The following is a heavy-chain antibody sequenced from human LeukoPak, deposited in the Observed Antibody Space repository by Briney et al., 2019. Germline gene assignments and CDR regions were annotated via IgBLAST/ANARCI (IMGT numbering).Heavy chain of an antibody. D-gene: IGHD3-9*01. Sequence: SETLSLTCTVSGGSISSGGYYWSWIRQHPGKGLEWIGYIYYSGSTYYNPSLKSRVTISVDTSKNQFSLKLSSVTAADTAVYYCARTFDILTGYRVFDPWGQGTLVTVSS. J-gene: IGHJ5*02. CDR2: IYYSGST. CDR3: ARTFDILTGYRVFDP. V-gene: IGHV4-31*03. CDR1: GGSISSGGYY.